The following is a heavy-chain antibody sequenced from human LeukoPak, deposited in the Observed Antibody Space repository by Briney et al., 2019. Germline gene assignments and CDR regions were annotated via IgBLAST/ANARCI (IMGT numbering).Heavy chain of an antibody. J-gene: IGHJ4*02. CDR2: ISANGRST. CDR1: GFTFSRHA. Sequence: SGGSLRLSCAASGFTFSRHAMSWVREAPGKGMEWVSSISANGRSTYYADSVKGRFTISRENEKNRVDMQMNRLRGGDTAVYYCAKDSGSTPYYFDYWGQGTLVTVSS. D-gene: IGHD2/OR15-2a*01. V-gene: IGHV3-23*01. CDR3: AKDSGSTPYYFDY.